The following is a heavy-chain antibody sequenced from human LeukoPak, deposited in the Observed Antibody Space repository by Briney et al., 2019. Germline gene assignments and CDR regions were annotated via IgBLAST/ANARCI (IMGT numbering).Heavy chain of an antibody. J-gene: IGHJ4*02. CDR2: IYYSGST. Sequence: PSETLSLTCTVSGVSISSYYWSWIRQPPGKGLEWIGHIYYSGSTNYNPSLKSRVTISVDTSKNQFSLKLSSVTAADTAVYYCAISDILTGYYFDYWGQGTLVTVSS. CDR1: GVSISSYY. D-gene: IGHD3-9*01. CDR3: AISDILTGYYFDY. V-gene: IGHV4-59*01.